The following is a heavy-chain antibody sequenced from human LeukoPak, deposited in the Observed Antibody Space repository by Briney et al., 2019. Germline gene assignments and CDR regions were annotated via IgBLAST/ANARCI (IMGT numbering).Heavy chain of an antibody. J-gene: IGHJ6*02. Sequence: SEPLSLTCTVSGGSVNSGSYYWNWIRQPPGKGLEWIGYIYYSGSTNYNPSLKSRVTISVDTSKNQFSLKLSSVTAADTAVYYCARDQFSLDYRYYYYYGMDVWGQGTTVTVSS. V-gene: IGHV4-61*01. CDR1: GGSVNSGSYY. D-gene: IGHD3/OR15-3a*01. CDR2: IYYSGST. CDR3: ARDQFSLDYRYYYYYGMDV.